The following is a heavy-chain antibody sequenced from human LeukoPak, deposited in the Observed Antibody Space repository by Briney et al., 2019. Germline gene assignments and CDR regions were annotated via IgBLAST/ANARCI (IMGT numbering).Heavy chain of an antibody. V-gene: IGHV4-59*01. D-gene: IGHD6-13*01. CDR2: IYYSGST. Sequence: SETLSLTCTVSGGSISSYYWSWIRQPPGKGLEWIGYIYYSGSTNYNPSLKSRVTISVDTSKNQFPLKLSSVTAADTAVYYCARVIGGSSSWYYYYMDVWGKGTTVTISS. J-gene: IGHJ6*03. CDR3: ARVIGGSSSWYYYYMDV. CDR1: GGSISSYY.